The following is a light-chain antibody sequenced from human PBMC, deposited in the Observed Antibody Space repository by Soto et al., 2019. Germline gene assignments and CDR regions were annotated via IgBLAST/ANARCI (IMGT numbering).Light chain of an antibody. V-gene: IGKV2D-29*01. CDR2: EVS. CDR1: QSILNY. J-gene: IGKJ5*01. Sequence: IQSPSSLSAAVGDRVTITCRTTQSILNYLYWYLQKPGQPPQLLIYEVSNRFSGVPDRFSGSGSGTDFTLKISRVEAEDVGVYYCMQSIQLPITFGQGTRLEIK. CDR3: MQSIQLPIT.